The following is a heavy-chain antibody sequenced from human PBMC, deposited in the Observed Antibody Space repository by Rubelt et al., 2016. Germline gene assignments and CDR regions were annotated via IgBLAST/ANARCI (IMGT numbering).Heavy chain of an antibody. CDR1: TFSSYW. J-gene: IGHJ4*02. D-gene: IGHD6-6*01. Sequence: TFSSYWMHWVRQAPGKGLVWVSRINSDGNNTNYAESVKGRFTITRDNAENTLYLQMNSLRAEDTAIYYCARENSSSRYFDYWGQGTLVTVSS. CDR2: INSDGNNT. CDR3: ARENSSSRYFDY. V-gene: IGHV3-74*01.